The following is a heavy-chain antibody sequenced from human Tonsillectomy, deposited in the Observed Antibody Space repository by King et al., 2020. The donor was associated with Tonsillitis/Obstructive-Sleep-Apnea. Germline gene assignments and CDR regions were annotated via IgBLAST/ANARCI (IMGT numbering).Heavy chain of an antibody. CDR1: GGSISSNY. V-gene: IGHV4-59*01. CDR2: IYHSGTT. J-gene: IGHJ5*02. Sequence: QLQESGPGLVKPSETLSLTCTVSGGSISSNYWSWIRQPPGNGLEWIGYIYHSGTTNYNPSLQSRVTISVDTSKNQFSLKLSSVTVADTAVYYCAAYYYDIRLGFDPWGQGTLVTVSS. CDR3: AAYYYDIRLGFDP. D-gene: IGHD3-22*01.